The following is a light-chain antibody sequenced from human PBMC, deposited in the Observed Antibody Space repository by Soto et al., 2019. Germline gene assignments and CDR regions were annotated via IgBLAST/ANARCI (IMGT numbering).Light chain of an antibody. J-gene: IGLJ1*01. CDR3: CSYAGSSTYV. Sequence: QSALTQPASVSGSPGQSITISCTGTSSDVGSYNLVSWYQQHPGKAPKLMIYEGSKRRSGVSNRFSGSKSGNTASLPISGLQAEDEADYYCCSYAGSSTYVFGTGTKVTVL. CDR1: SSDVGSYNL. CDR2: EGS. V-gene: IGLV2-23*01.